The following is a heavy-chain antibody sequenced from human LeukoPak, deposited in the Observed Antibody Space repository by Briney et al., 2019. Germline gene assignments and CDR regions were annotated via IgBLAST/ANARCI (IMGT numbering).Heavy chain of an antibody. Sequence: ASVKVSCKAPGYTFTGYYMHWVRQAPGQGLEWMGWINPNSGGTNYAQEFQGWVTMTRDTYISTAYMELSRLRSDDTAVYYCARAVGYCSGGSCYYPYGMDVWGKGTTVTVSS. J-gene: IGHJ6*04. CDR2: INPNSGGT. CDR1: GYTFTGYY. V-gene: IGHV1-2*04. CDR3: ARAVGYCSGGSCYYPYGMDV. D-gene: IGHD2-15*01.